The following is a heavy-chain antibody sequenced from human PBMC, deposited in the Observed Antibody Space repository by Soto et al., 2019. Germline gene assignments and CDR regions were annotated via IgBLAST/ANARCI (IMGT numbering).Heavy chain of an antibody. CDR3: ARSPRPTGTTLFYFDT. Sequence: GASVKVSCKASGYTLTSFYMHWMRQAPGQGLEWMGVIDPSAGSTTYAQKFKGRVRMTRDTFTSTVFMELSSLRSEDTAVYYCARSPRPTGTTLFYFDTCGQRTPATVSP. V-gene: IGHV1-46*01. J-gene: IGHJ4*02. CDR1: GYTLTSFY. CDR2: IDPSAGST. D-gene: IGHD1-1*01.